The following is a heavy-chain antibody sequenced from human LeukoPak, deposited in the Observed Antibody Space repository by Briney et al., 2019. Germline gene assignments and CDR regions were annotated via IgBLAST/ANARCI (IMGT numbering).Heavy chain of an antibody. V-gene: IGHV4-34*01. CDR1: GAAFSGYY. CDR3: ARGFGGDCSSTSCYVDFDY. CDR2: INHSGST. J-gene: IGHJ4*02. D-gene: IGHD2-2*01. Sequence: SETLSLTCAVYGAAFSGYYWGWIRQPPGKGLEWIGEINHSGSTNYNPSLKSRVTISVDTSKNQFSLKLSSVTAADTAVYYCARGFGGDCSSTSCYVDFDYWGQGTLVTVSS.